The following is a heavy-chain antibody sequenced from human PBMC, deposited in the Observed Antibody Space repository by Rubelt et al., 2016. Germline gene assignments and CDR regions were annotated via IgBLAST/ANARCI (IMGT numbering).Heavy chain of an antibody. CDR2: LYSGGSS. J-gene: IGHJ4*02. V-gene: IGHV3-66*01. D-gene: IGHD1-26*01. CDR3: ARVAIVGATGVFDY. Sequence: EVQLVESGGGLVQPGGSLRLSCAASGFTVRSNYMSWVRQAPGKGLEWVSVLYSGGSSHYADSVKGRFTISRDNSKNTVYLQLNSLRAEDTAVYYCARVAIVGATGVFDYWGQGTLVTVSS. CDR1: GFTVRSNY.